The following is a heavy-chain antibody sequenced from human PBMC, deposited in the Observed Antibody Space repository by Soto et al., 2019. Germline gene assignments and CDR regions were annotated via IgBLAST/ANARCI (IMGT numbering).Heavy chain of an antibody. J-gene: IGHJ1*01. Sequence: SETLSLTCTVSGGSISSYYWSWIRQPPGKGLEWIGYIYYSGSTNYNPSLKSRVTISVDTSKNQFSLKLSSVTAADTAVYYCARRSYGDYSFQHWGQGTLVTVSS. CDR2: IYYSGST. D-gene: IGHD4-17*01. V-gene: IGHV4-59*08. CDR3: ARRSYGDYSFQH. CDR1: GGSISSYY.